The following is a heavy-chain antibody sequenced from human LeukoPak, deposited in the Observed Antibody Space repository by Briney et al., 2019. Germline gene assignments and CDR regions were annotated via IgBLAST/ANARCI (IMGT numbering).Heavy chain of an antibody. Sequence: PGGSLRLSCAASGFTFSSYAMSWVRQVPGKGLEWVSYISSSGSTIYYADSVKGRFTISRDNAKNSLYLQMNSLRAEDTAVYYCARKDSSGWYFDYWGQGTLVIVSS. CDR1: GFTFSSYA. CDR3: ARKDSSGWYFDY. V-gene: IGHV3-48*03. J-gene: IGHJ4*02. CDR2: ISSSGSTI. D-gene: IGHD6-19*01.